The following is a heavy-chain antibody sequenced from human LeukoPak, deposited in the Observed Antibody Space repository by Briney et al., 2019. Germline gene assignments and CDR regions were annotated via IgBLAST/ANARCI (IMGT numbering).Heavy chain of an antibody. CDR2: IYPGDSDT. CDR1: GYTFTSYW. Sequence: ASVKVSCKASGYTFTSYWIGWVRQMPGKGLEWMGIIYPGDSDTRYSPSFQGQVTISADKSISTAYLQWSSLKASDTAMYYCARLDSSGYYFYEYFDYWGQGTLVTVSS. J-gene: IGHJ4*02. CDR3: ARLDSSGYYFYEYFDY. D-gene: IGHD3-22*01. V-gene: IGHV5-51*01.